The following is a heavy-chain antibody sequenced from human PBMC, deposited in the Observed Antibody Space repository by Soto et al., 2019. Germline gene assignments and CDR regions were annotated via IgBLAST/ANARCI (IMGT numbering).Heavy chain of an antibody. Sequence: GGSLRLSCAASGFTFSSYGMHWVRQAPGKGLEWVAVIWYDGSNKYYADSVKDRFTISRDNSKNTLYLQMNSLRAEDTAVYYCARGGYCSGGSCYSRGNDYWGQGTLVTVSS. CDR3: ARGGYCSGGSCYSRGNDY. D-gene: IGHD2-15*01. CDR2: IWYDGSNK. J-gene: IGHJ4*02. CDR1: GFTFSSYG. V-gene: IGHV3-33*01.